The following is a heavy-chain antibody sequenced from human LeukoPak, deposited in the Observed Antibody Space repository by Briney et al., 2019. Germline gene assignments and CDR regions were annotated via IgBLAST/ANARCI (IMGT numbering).Heavy chain of an antibody. V-gene: IGHV4-34*01. D-gene: IGHD6-6*01. Sequence: SETLSLTCAVYGGSFSGYYWSWIRQPPGKGLEWIGEINHSGSTNYNPSLKSRGTISVDTSKNQFSLKLSSVTAADTAVYYCARSGRVIAARPDDWFHPWGQGTLVTVSS. CDR3: ARSGRVIAARPDDWFHP. CDR2: INHSGST. J-gene: IGHJ5*02. CDR1: GGSFSGYY.